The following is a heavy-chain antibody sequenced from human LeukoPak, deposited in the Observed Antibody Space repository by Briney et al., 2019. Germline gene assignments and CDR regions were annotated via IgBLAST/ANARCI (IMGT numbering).Heavy chain of an antibody. V-gene: IGHV4-59*11. Sequence: SETLSLACSVSGGSLSSHYWSWIRQPPGKGLELIGHIHDTGSTFYNPSLRGRVTISLDTSNNQFSLKLTSMTAADTAVYYCARFSSGCSTSSCYLTYWGQGTLVTVS. D-gene: IGHD2-2*01. CDR1: GGSLSSHY. CDR2: IHDTGST. CDR3: ARFSSGCSTSSCYLTY. J-gene: IGHJ4*02.